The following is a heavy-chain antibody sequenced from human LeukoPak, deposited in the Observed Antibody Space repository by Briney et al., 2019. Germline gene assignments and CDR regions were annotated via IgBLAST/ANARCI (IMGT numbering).Heavy chain of an antibody. D-gene: IGHD5-12*01. CDR3: ARGRSTGYPCYFEY. J-gene: IGHJ4*02. V-gene: IGHV1-8*03. CDR2: MNPNSGST. Sequence: ASVKVSCKASGYTFTSYDINWVRQATGQGLEWMGWMNPNSGSTGYAQKFQGRVTITRNTSISTAYMELSGLRSEDTAVYYCARGRSTGYPCYFEYWGKGTLVTVSS. CDR1: GYTFTSYD.